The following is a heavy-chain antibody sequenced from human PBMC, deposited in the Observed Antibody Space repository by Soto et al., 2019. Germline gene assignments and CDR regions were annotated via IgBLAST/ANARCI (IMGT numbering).Heavy chain of an antibody. Sequence: GESLKISCKGSGYSFTSYLISWVRQMPGKGLAWMGRIDPSDSYTNYSPSFQGHVTISADKSISTAYLQWSSLKASDTAMYYCGIDDFGSGALQSGMDVLERWTTVTFCS. CDR3: GIDDFGSGALQSGMDV. J-gene: IGHJ6*01. CDR2: IDPSDSYT. CDR1: GYSFTSYL. V-gene: IGHV5-10-1*01. D-gene: IGHD3-3*01.